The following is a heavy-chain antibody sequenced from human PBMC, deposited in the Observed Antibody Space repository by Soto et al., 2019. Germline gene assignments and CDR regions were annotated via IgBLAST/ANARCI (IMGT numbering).Heavy chain of an antibody. D-gene: IGHD3-22*01. CDR1: GFTFSSYE. CDR3: ARVGYYYDSTVDY. Sequence: PGGSLRLSCAASGFTFSSYEMNWVRQAPGKGLEWVSYISSSGSTIYYADSVKGRFTISRDNAKNSLYLQMNSLRAEDTAVYYCARVGYYYDSTVDYWGQGTLVTVSS. CDR2: ISSSGSTI. J-gene: IGHJ4*02. V-gene: IGHV3-48*03.